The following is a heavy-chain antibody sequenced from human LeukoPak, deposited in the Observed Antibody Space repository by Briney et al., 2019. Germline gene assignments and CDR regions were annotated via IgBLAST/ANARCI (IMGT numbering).Heavy chain of an antibody. CDR3: AQAPRTATSKQWLAPFDY. V-gene: IGHV3-23*01. CDR1: GFTFSSYA. Sequence: GGSLRLSCAAAGFTFSSYAMSWARQAPGKGLECVSAIRGGGGSTSYADSVMGRFTISRDNSKNTLYLQMNSLRAEDTAVYYCAQAPRTATSKQWLAPFDYWGEGNLVTVSS. CDR2: IRGGGGST. J-gene: IGHJ4*02. D-gene: IGHD6-19*01.